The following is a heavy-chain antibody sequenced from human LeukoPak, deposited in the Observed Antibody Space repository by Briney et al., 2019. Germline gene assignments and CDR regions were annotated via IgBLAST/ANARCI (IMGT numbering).Heavy chain of an antibody. J-gene: IGHJ4*02. CDR1: GFTFSIYC. CDR3: ARDGYSGYDLDY. CDR2: IKQGGSEK. Sequence: GGSLRLSCAASGFTFSIYCMSWVRQAPGKGLEGVANIKQGGSEKYYGDSVKGRFTISRDNAKNSLYLQMKRLRAEDTAVYYCARDGYSGYDLDYWGQGTLVTVSS. V-gene: IGHV3-7*01. D-gene: IGHD5-12*01.